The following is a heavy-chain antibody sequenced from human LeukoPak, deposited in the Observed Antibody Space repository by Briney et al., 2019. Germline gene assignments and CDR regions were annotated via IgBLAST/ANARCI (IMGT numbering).Heavy chain of an antibody. V-gene: IGHV4-59*01. CDR2: IHYTGST. CDR1: GGSISSYY. CDR3: ARGGYYGSGNDFRFDP. D-gene: IGHD3-10*01. Sequence: SETLSLTCTVSGGSISSYYWSWIRQSPGKGLECIGYIHYTGSTNYNPSLKSRVTISVETSKNQFSLKLKAVTAADTAVYYCARGGYYGSGNDFRFDPWGQGTLVTVSS. J-gene: IGHJ5*02.